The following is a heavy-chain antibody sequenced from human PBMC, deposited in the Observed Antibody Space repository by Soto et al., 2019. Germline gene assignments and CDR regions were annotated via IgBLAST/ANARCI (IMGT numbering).Heavy chain of an antibody. CDR1: GGSISSGDYY. V-gene: IGHV4-30-4*01. Sequence: SQTLSLTCTVSGGSISSGDYYWSWIRQPPGKGLEWIGYIYYSGSTYYNPSLKSRVTISVDTSKNQFSLKLSSVTAADTAVYYCARETSPDVGFFDYWGQGTLVTVSS. CDR3: ARETSPDVGFFDY. CDR2: IYYSGST. D-gene: IGHD1-26*01. J-gene: IGHJ4*02.